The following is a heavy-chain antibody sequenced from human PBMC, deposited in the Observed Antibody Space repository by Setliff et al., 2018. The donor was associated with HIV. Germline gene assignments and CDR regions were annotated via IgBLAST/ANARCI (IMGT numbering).Heavy chain of an antibody. Sequence: SVKVSCKASGGTFSSYAISWVRQAPGQGLEWMGGIIPIFGTANYAQKFQGRVTITTDESTSTAYMELSSLRSEDTAAYYCARKGGSSGYYSLIGDAFDICGQGTMVTVSS. CDR3: ARKGGSSGYYSLIGDAFDI. J-gene: IGHJ3*02. V-gene: IGHV1-69*05. CDR1: GGTFSSYA. CDR2: IIPIFGTA. D-gene: IGHD3-22*01.